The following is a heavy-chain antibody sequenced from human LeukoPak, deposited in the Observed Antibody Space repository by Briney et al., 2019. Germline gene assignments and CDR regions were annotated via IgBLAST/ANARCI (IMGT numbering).Heavy chain of an antibody. J-gene: IGHJ4*02. D-gene: IGHD3-22*01. CDR3: AKDVNYYDSSGYPGDY. Sequence: QPGGSLRLSCAASGFTFSSYGMHWVRQAPGKGLEWVAFIRYDGSNKYYADSVKGRFTISRDNSKNTLYLQMNSLRAEDTAVYYCAKDVNYYDSSGYPGDYWGQGTLVTVSS. CDR1: GFTFSSYG. V-gene: IGHV3-30*02. CDR2: IRYDGSNK.